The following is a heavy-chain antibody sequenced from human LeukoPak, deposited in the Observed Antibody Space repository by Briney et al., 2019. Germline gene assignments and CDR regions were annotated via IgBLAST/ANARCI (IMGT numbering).Heavy chain of an antibody. CDR2: IKEDGGVQ. J-gene: IGHJ6*02. Sequence: GGSLRLSCVASGFTFDRYWMSWVRQAPGKGLEWLAHIKEDGGVQHYLDSVEGRFTISRDNAKNSVFLQLNSLGVDDTAVYYCARDTRDSSSWSFYGMDVWGQGTTVTVSS. D-gene: IGHD6-13*01. V-gene: IGHV3-7*01. CDR1: GFTFDRYW. CDR3: ARDTRDSSSWSFYGMDV.